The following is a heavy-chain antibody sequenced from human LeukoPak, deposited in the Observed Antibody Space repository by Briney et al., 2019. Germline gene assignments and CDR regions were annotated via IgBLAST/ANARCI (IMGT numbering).Heavy chain of an antibody. CDR2: IYYSRST. Sequence: SQTLSLTCTVSGGSISSGDYYWNWIRQPPGKGLEWIGYIYYSRSTSYSPSLKSRLTISVDTSKNQFSLKLSSVTAADTAVYYCARDGYNSGYFGYWGQGTLVTVSS. CDR3: ARDGYNSGYFGY. CDR1: GGSISSGDYY. D-gene: IGHD5-24*01. V-gene: IGHV4-30-4*01. J-gene: IGHJ4*02.